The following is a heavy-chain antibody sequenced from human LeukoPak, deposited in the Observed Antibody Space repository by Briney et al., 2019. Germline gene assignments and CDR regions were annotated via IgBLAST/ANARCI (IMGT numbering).Heavy chain of an antibody. V-gene: IGHV4-59*08. CDR3: ETISFPYYFDY. Sequence: SETLSLTCTVSGGSISSYYWSWIRQPPGKGLEWIGYIYYSGSTNYNPSLKSRVTISVDTSKNQFSLKLSSVTAADTAVYYCETISFPYYFDYWGQGTLVTVSS. D-gene: IGHD1-7*01. CDR2: IYYSGST. CDR1: GGSISSYY. J-gene: IGHJ4*02.